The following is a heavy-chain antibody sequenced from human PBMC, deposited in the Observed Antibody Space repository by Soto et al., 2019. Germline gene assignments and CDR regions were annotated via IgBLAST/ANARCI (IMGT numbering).Heavy chain of an antibody. Sequence: GGSLRLSCAASGFIFGSYAMSWVRQAPGKGLEWVSAISGSDGNTYYADSVKGRFTISRDNSRNTLYLQMNSLRAEDTAVYYCAKDGVAHIPLYTSGSSYDHWGQGTLVT. D-gene: IGHD3-22*01. J-gene: IGHJ4*02. CDR2: ISGSDGNT. V-gene: IGHV3-23*01. CDR1: GFIFGSYA. CDR3: AKDGVAHIPLYTSGSSYDH.